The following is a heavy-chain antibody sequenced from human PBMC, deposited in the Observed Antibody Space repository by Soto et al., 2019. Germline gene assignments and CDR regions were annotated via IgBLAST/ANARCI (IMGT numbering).Heavy chain of an antibody. V-gene: IGHV1-3*01. CDR1: GYTFTSYA. Sequence: QVQLVQSGAEVKKPGSSVKVSCKASGYTFTSYAMHWVRQAPGQRLEWMGWINAGNGNTKYSQKFQGRVTITRDTAAGTAYMELSSLRSEDTAVYYCASGGAYGWFDPWGQGTLVTVSS. D-gene: IGHD5-12*01. CDR3: ASGGAYGWFDP. CDR2: INAGNGNT. J-gene: IGHJ5*02.